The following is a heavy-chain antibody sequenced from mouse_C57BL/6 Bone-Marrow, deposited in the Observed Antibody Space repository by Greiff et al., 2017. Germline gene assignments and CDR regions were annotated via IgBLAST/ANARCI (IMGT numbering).Heavy chain of an antibody. D-gene: IGHD1-1*01. CDR2: IDPSDSYT. CDR3: ARRGDFYYGSSFYFDY. Sequence: AKLHQPFSALFLPFSSFNLSCKASGYTFTSYWMHWVKQRPGQGLEWIGEIDPSDSYTNYNQKFKGKSTLTVDKSSSTAYMQLSSLTSEDSAVYYCARRGDFYYGSSFYFDYWGQGTTLTVSS. J-gene: IGHJ2*01. V-gene: IGHV1-69*01. CDR1: GYTFTSYW.